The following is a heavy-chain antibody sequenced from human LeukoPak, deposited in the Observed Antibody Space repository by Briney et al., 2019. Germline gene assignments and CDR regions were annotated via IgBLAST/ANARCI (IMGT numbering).Heavy chain of an antibody. Sequence: ASVKVSCKASGYTFTSYGISWVRQAPGQGLEWMGGIIPIFGTSNYAHKFQGRVTITADGSTSTVYMELSSLRSDDTAIYYCAFEGYNYGYNWGQGTLVTVSS. CDR3: AFEGYNYGYN. CDR1: GYTFTSYG. D-gene: IGHD5-18*01. J-gene: IGHJ4*02. CDR2: IIPIFGTS. V-gene: IGHV1-69*13.